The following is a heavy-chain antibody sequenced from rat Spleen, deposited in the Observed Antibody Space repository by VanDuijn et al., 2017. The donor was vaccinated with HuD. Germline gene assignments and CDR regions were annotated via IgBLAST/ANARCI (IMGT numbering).Heavy chain of an antibody. CDR1: GFTFSNYYW. J-gene: IGHJ2*01. Sequence: EVQLVDSGGGLVRPGRSMKLSCAASGFTFSNYYWMTWIRQAPGKGLEWVASITNLGGRTYYSESVKGRFTISRDNAKSTLYLQMNSLRSEDTATYYCTGPFDYWGQGVMVTVSS. CDR3: TGPFDY. CDR2: ITNLGGRT. V-gene: IGHV5-31*01.